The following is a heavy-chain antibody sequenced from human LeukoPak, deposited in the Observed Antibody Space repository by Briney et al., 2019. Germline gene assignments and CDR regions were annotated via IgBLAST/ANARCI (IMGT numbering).Heavy chain of an antibody. D-gene: IGHD1-26*01. J-gene: IGHJ4*02. CDR3: ARDPVEWELLLDY. CDR1: GFTFSSYW. V-gene: IGHV3-7*01. CDR2: MNIDGSEK. Sequence: GGSLRLSCAASGFTFSSYWMGWVRQASGKRLEWVANMNIDGSEKYYADSAKGRFTIFRDNARNSVYLQMNSLRVEGTAVYYCARDPVEWELLLDYWGQETLVTVSS.